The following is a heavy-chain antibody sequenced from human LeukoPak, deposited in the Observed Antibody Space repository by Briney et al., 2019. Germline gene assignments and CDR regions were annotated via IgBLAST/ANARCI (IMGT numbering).Heavy chain of an antibody. V-gene: IGHV3-11*01. Sequence: PGGSLRLSCAASGFTFSDYYMSWIRQAPGKGLEWVSYISSSGSTIYYADSVKGRFTISRDNAKNSLYLQMNSLRAGDTAVYYCARWGDYYGSGSYYNGSQNWFDPWGQGTLVTVSS. CDR3: ARWGDYYGSGSYYNGSQNWFDP. D-gene: IGHD3-10*01. J-gene: IGHJ5*02. CDR1: GFTFSDYY. CDR2: ISSSGSTI.